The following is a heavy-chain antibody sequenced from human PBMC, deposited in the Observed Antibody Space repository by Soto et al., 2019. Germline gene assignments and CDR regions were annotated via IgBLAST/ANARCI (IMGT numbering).Heavy chain of an antibody. CDR2: IYHHEGT. CDR3: ARGCYGAATGRSYFDS. D-gene: IGHD2-15*01. J-gene: IGHJ4*02. Sequence: SETLSLTCAVSGDSVTTSHGWSWVRRPPGKGLEWIGEIYHHEGTTYNSSLKGRLTISMDKSRNLFSLRLASVVAADTAIYYCARGCYGAATGRSYFDSWGPGILVNVSS. CDR1: GDSVTTSHG. V-gene: IGHV4-4*02.